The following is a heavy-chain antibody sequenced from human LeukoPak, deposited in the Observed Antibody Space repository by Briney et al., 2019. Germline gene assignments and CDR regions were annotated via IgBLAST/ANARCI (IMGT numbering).Heavy chain of an antibody. Sequence: QTGGSLRLSCAASGFTFSSYSMNWVRQAPGKGLEWVSHITASGTAMFYADSVKGRFTISRDNAKNSLHLQMNSLRDEDTAVYYCAGSGSYRFDYWGQGTLVTVSS. CDR3: AGSGSYRFDY. CDR1: GFTFSSYS. CDR2: ITASGTAM. J-gene: IGHJ4*02. V-gene: IGHV3-48*02. D-gene: IGHD1-26*01.